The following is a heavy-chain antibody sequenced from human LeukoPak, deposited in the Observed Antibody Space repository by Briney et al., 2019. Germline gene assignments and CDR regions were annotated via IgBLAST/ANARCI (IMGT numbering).Heavy chain of an antibody. J-gene: IGHJ6*02. Sequence: HPGGSLRPSCAASGFTFSSYWMHWVRQAPGKGLVWVSRINSDGSSTSYADSVKGRFTISRDNAKNTLYLQMNSLRAEDTAVYYCARYRSSWSDYYYYGMDVWGQGTTVTVSS. V-gene: IGHV3-74*01. CDR3: ARYRSSWSDYYYYGMDV. CDR1: GFTFSSYW. D-gene: IGHD6-13*01. CDR2: INSDGSST.